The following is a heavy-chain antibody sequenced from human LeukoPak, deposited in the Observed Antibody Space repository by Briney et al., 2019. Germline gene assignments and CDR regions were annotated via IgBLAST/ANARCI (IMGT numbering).Heavy chain of an antibody. CDR1: GFTFPIYW. Sequence: GGSLRLSCAASGFTFPIYWMTWVRQAPGEGLEWVGIIKNDGSEAYYGDSVKGRFTISRDNAKNSLYLQMSSLRADDTAVYFCARDGDSGWSLSHWGQGTLDTVSS. CDR3: ARDGDSGWSLSH. CDR2: IKNDGSEA. D-gene: IGHD6-19*01. V-gene: IGHV3-7*01. J-gene: IGHJ4*02.